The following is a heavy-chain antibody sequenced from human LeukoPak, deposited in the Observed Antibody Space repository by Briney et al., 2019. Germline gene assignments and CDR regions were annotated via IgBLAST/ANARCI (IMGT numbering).Heavy chain of an antibody. D-gene: IGHD3-16*01. CDR1: GYTFTSYD. CDR2: MNPNSGNT. CDR3: TQGARADTYWYFDL. V-gene: IGHV1-8*01. Sequence: ASVKVSCKASGYTFTSYDINWVRQATGQGLEWMGWMNPNSGNTGYAQKFQGRVTMTRNTSISTAYMELSSLRSEDTAVYYCTQGARADTYWYFDLWGRGTLVTVAS. J-gene: IGHJ2*01.